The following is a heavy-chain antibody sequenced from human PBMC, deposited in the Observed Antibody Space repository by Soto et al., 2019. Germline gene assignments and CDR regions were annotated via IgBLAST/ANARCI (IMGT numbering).Heavy chain of an antibody. Sequence: SSVKVSCNASGGTFSSYAISWVRQAPGQGLEWMGGIIPIFGTANYAQKFQGRVTITADESTSTAYMELSSLRSEDTAVYYCETNRGSGYSSSWPDWGQGTLVTVSS. CDR3: ETNRGSGYSSSWPD. D-gene: IGHD6-13*01. V-gene: IGHV1-69*13. CDR1: GGTFSSYA. J-gene: IGHJ4*02. CDR2: IIPIFGTA.